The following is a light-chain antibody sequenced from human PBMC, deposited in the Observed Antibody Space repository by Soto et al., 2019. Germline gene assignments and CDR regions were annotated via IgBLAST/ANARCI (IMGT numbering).Light chain of an antibody. J-gene: IGKJ5*01. CDR2: GAS. CDR3: QQSYSTPHT. V-gene: IGKV1-39*01. Sequence: DIQMTQSPSSLSASVGDRVTISCRASQSISNYLTWYQQKPGKAPNLLIYGASSLQRGVPSRFSGIGSGTDFTLTISSLQPEDFATYYCQQSYSTPHTFGQGTRLEIK. CDR1: QSISNY.